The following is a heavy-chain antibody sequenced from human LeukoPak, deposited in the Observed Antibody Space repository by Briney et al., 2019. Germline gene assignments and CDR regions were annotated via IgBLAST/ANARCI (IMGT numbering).Heavy chain of an antibody. V-gene: IGHV3-23*01. D-gene: IGHD3-22*01. CDR1: GFTFSSYW. CDR2: ISSSGDIT. Sequence: PGGSLRLSCAASGFTFSSYWMSWVRQAPGKGLEWVSAISSSGDITHYADAVKSRFTISRDNSENTMYLQMNSLRAEDTAVYYCAKSLPGGSMIVVVIDYWGQGTQVTVSS. CDR3: AKSLPGGSMIVVVIDY. J-gene: IGHJ4*02.